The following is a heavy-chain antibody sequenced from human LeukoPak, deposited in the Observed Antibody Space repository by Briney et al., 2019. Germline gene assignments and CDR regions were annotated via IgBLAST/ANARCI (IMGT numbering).Heavy chain of an antibody. Sequence: LSQTLSLTCAISGDSVSSSSASWNWIRQSPSRGLEWLGRTYYRSKWRNDYAVSVKSRITISPDTSKNQFSLQLNSVTPEDTAVYYCARGTGDSCKDWGLGTLVTVSS. CDR3: ARGTGDSCKD. CDR2: TYYRSKWRN. CDR1: GDSVSSSSAS. J-gene: IGHJ4*02. V-gene: IGHV6-1*01. D-gene: IGHD3-22*01.